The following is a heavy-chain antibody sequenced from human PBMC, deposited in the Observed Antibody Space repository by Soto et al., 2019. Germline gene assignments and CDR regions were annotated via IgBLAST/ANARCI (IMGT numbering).Heavy chain of an antibody. CDR3: ARPLEQHQLGFGMDV. J-gene: IGHJ6*01. CDR1: GFTFSSYG. Sequence: QVQLVQSGGGVVQPGGSLRLSCAASGFTFSSYGMHWVRQAPGKGLEWVAVIWYDGSKIYYADSVKGRFTISRDNSKSTLYLPMNSLRAEDTAVYYCARPLEQHQLGFGMDVWGQGSPVTDSS. D-gene: IGHD6-13*01. CDR2: IWYDGSKI. V-gene: IGHV3-33*01.